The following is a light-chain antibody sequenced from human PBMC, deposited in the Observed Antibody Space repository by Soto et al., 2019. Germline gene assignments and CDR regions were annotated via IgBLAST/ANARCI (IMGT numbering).Light chain of an antibody. CDR1: SSDVGAYNF. CDR3: SSYTSSSTPYV. CDR2: NVY. J-gene: IGLJ1*01. V-gene: IGLV2-14*03. Sequence: SALTQPASVSGSPGQSITISCTGTSSDVGAYNFVSWHQQHPGKAPKLMIYNVYDRPSGISYRFSGSKSGNTASLTISGLQAEDEADYYCSSYTSSSTPYVFGTGTKVTVL.